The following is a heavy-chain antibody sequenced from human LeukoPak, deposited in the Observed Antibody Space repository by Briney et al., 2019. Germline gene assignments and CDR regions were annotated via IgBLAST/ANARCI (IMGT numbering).Heavy chain of an antibody. D-gene: IGHD6-13*01. Sequence: ASVKVSCKASGYTFTSYGISWVRQATGQGLEWMGWMNPNSGNTGYAQKFQGRVTMTRNTAISTAYMELSSLRSEDTAVYYCARSSWEIDYWGQGTLVTVSS. V-gene: IGHV1-8*02. CDR3: ARSSWEIDY. CDR1: GYTFTSYG. J-gene: IGHJ4*02. CDR2: MNPNSGNT.